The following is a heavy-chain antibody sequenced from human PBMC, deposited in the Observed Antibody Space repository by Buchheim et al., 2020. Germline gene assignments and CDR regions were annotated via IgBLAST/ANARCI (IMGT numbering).Heavy chain of an antibody. CDR1: GFTFSSYE. V-gene: IGHV3-74*03. CDR3: ARDDYNRY. Sequence: EVQLVESGGGLVQPGGSLRLSCAAYGFTFSSYEMSWVRQAPGKGLVWVARSKRDGTTATYADFVKGRFTTSRDNAKNTLYLQMNSLKVDDTAVYYCARDDYNRYWGQGTL. CDR2: SKRDGTTA. D-gene: IGHD4-11*01. J-gene: IGHJ4*02.